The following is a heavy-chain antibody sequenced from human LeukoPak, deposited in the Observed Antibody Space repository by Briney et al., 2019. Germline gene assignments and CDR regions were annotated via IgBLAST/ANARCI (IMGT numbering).Heavy chain of an antibody. D-gene: IGHD3-10*01. V-gene: IGHV3-74*01. CDR3: ARGASGKGAFDI. CDR1: GFTLSGHW. CDR2: VSSDGRTT. J-gene: IGHJ3*02. Sequence: GGSLRLSCAASGFTLSGHWVHWVRQAPGKGLVWVSRVSSDGRTTNYADSVKGRFTISRDNAKNTHYLQTNSLRAEVTAVYYCARGASGKGAFDIWGQGTIVTVSS.